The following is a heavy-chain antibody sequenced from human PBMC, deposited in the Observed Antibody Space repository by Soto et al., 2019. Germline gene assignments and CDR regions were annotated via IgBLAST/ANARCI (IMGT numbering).Heavy chain of an antibody. CDR1: GFTFSSYW. CDR3: AKDQGAYCGGDCYFGAFDI. J-gene: IGHJ3*02. Sequence: GGSLRLSCAASGFTFSSYWMHWVRQAPGKGLVWVSRINSDGSSTNYADSVKGRFTISRDNAKNTLYLQMNSLRAEDTAVYYCAKDQGAYCGGDCYFGAFDIWGQGTMVTVSS. D-gene: IGHD2-21*02. CDR2: INSDGSST. V-gene: IGHV3-74*01.